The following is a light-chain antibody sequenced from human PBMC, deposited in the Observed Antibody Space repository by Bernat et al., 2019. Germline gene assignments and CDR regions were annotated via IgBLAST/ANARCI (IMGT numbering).Light chain of an antibody. CDR3: QQYNGWPPYT. Sequence: ILMRQSPDTLSVSPGETATLSCRASQSVGSNLAWYQQKPGQSPRLLIYGASTRATGLAARFSGSGSGTDFTLTISSLQSEDFATYYCQQYNGWPPYTIGQGTKLHIK. CDR1: QSVGSN. CDR2: GAS. J-gene: IGKJ2*01. V-gene: IGKV3-15*01.